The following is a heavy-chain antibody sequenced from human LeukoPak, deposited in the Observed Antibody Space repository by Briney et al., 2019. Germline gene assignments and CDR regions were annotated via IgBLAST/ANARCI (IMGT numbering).Heavy chain of an antibody. D-gene: IGHD1-26*01. V-gene: IGHV3-23*01. J-gene: IGHJ4*02. Sequence: AGGSLRLSCAPSGFIFNRQGVSWVRQAPGKGLEWVSTISGSAYNTYYADSVKGRFTISRDNSANTLYLQMNSLRAEDTALYYCAKHSGSYFIYYVDSWGRGTLVTVSS. CDR3: AKHSGSYFIYYVDS. CDR2: ISGSAYNT. CDR1: GFIFNRQG.